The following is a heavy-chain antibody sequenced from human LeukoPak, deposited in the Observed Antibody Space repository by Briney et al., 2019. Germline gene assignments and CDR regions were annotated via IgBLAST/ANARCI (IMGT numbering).Heavy chain of an antibody. Sequence: TSGGSLRPSCAASGFTFSGYAMNWVRQAPGKGLEWVSSISSGGSYISYADSVKGRFTVSRDNAKDSLFLQMRSLRDEDTAAYYCARGPALYCTSSSCLDGVDWGQGTLVSVSS. CDR2: ISSGGSYI. CDR1: GFTFSGYA. V-gene: IGHV3-21*01. CDR3: ARGPALYCTSSSCLDGVD. D-gene: IGHD2-2*01. J-gene: IGHJ4*02.